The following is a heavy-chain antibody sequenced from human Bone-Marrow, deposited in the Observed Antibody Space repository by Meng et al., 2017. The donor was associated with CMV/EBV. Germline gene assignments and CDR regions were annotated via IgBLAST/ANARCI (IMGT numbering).Heavy chain of an antibody. CDR3: AKEVVTRSFDY. D-gene: IGHD4-23*01. CDR2: ISYDGSNK. CDR1: GFTFSSYA. Sequence: QVQLVESGGGVVQPGRSLRLSCAASGFTFSSYAMHWVRQAPGKGLEWVAVISYDGSNKYYADSVKGRFTISRDNSKNTLYLQMNSLRAEDTAVYYCAKEVVTRSFDYWGQGTLVTVSS. J-gene: IGHJ4*02. V-gene: IGHV3-30-3*01.